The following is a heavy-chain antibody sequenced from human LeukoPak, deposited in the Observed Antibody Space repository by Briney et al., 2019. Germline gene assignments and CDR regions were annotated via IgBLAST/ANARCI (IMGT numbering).Heavy chain of an antibody. Sequence: PSETLSLTCDVSGGSISNTNWWSWVRQPPGQGLEWIGEVSLAGQTNYNPSLNGRVTMSLDESSNQLSLKLTSVTAADTAVYYCARVKYGSGSYYNYRNNWFDPWGQGTLVTVSS. CDR2: VSLAGQT. CDR1: GGSISNTNW. CDR3: ARVKYGSGSYYNYRNNWFDP. J-gene: IGHJ5*02. V-gene: IGHV4-4*02. D-gene: IGHD3-10*01.